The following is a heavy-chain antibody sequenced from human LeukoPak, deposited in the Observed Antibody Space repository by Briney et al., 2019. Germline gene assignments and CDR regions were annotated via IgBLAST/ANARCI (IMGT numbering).Heavy chain of an antibody. CDR3: ARDNSYMDV. CDR2: INYRGST. J-gene: IGHJ6*03. D-gene: IGHD4-11*01. V-gene: IGHV4-39*06. Sequence: WVRQAPGRGLEWIGSINYRGSTYYNPSLKVRVTISVDKSKNQFTLNVNSVTAADTAVYYCARDNSYMDVWGKGTTVTVSS.